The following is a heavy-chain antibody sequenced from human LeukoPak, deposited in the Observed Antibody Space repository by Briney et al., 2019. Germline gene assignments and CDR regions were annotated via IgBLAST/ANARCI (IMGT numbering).Heavy chain of an antibody. V-gene: IGHV4-4*07. CDR3: ARPRARDSSSCAFDI. CDR1: GGSISSYY. D-gene: IGHD6-6*01. J-gene: IGHJ3*02. CDR2: IHTSGNT. Sequence: SETLSLTCTVSGGSISSYYWSWIRQPAGKGLEWIGRIHTSGNTNYNPSLKSRVTMSVDTSKNQFSLKLSSVTAADTAVYYCARPRARDSSSCAFDIWGQGTMVTVSS.